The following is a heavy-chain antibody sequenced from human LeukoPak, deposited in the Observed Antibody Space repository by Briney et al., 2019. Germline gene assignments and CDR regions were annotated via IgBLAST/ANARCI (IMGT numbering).Heavy chain of an antibody. CDR2: IYHSGST. D-gene: IGHD3-10*01. CDR1: GGSISSSNW. J-gene: IGHJ5*02. V-gene: IGHV4-4*02. CDR3: ARDIVINRPITMVRGVRNWFDP. Sequence: SETLSLTCAVSGGSISSSNWWSWVRQPPGKGLEWIGEIYHSGSTNYNPSLKSRVTISVDKSKNQFSLKLSSVTAADTAVYYCARDIVINRPITMVRGVRNWFDPWGQGTLVTVSS.